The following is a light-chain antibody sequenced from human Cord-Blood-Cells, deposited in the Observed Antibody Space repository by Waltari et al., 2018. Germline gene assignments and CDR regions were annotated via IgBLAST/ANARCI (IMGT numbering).Light chain of an antibody. CDR3: SSYTSSSTLYV. Sequence: SPLLRPAPVPGSPGQSLPIPSPGTSSTVGGYTYVSWYQQHPGKAPKLMIYDVSNRPSGVSNRFSGSKSGNTASLTISGLQAEDEADYYCSSYTSSSTLYVFGTGTKVTVL. CDR2: DVS. V-gene: IGLV2-14*03. J-gene: IGLJ1*01. CDR1: SSTVGGYTY.